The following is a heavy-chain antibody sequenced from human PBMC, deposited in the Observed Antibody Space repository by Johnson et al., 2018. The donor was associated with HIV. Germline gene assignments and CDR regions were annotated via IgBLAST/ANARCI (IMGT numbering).Heavy chain of an antibody. D-gene: IGHD5-24*01. V-gene: IGHV3-33*08. CDR2: IWYDGSNK. Sequence: QVQLVESGGGLVQPGGSLRLSCAASGFTFSSNDMHWVRQAPGKGLEWVAVIWYDGSNKYYADSVKGRFTISRENAKNSLYLQMNSLRAGDTAVYYCERACRDGYTCDAYDIWGQGTMVTVSS. CDR3: ERACRDGYTCDAYDI. J-gene: IGHJ3*02. CDR1: GFTFSSND.